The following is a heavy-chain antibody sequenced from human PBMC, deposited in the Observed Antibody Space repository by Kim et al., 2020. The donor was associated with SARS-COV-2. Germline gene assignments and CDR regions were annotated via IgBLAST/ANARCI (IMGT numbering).Heavy chain of an antibody. Sequence: GGGKYYDTSVKGRFTIARDSSKDTLYLKMNSLRAEDTAVYYCAKAYYGSGWGQGTLVTVSS. D-gene: IGHD3-10*01. CDR2: GGGK. V-gene: IGHV3-23*01. J-gene: IGHJ4*02. CDR3: AKAYYGSG.